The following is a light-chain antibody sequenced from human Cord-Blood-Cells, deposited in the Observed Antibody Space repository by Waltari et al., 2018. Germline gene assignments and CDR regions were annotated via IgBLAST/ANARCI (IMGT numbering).Light chain of an antibody. CDR2: EVS. CDR1: RSDVGGYNY. J-gene: IGLJ2*01. V-gene: IGLV2-8*01. CDR3: SSYAGSNNLV. Sequence: QSALTQPPSASGSPGQSVTLSCTGTRSDVGGYNYVSWYQQHPGKAPKLMIYEVSKRPSGVPDRFSGSKSGNTASLTVSGLQAEDEADYYCSSYAGSNNLVFGGGTKLTVL.